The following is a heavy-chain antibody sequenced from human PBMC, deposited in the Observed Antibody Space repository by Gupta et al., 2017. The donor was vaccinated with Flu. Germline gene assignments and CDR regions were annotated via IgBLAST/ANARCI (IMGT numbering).Heavy chain of an antibody. J-gene: IGHJ6*02. Sequence: SGGSISSYYWSWIRQPPGKGLEWIGYIYYSGSTNYNPSLKSRVTISGETSKNQFSLKLSSVTAADTAVDDCARGTPLMDVWGQGTTVTVSS. CDR3: ARGTPLMDV. V-gene: IGHV4-59*01. CDR2: IYYSGST. CDR1: GGSISSYY.